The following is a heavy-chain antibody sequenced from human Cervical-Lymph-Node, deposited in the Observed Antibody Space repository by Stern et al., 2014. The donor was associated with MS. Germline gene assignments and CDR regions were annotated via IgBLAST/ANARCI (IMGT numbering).Heavy chain of an antibody. Sequence: VQLLQPGASVKVSCKASGYTFTADYVHWVRQAPGQGLEWMGRINPNSGGTNYAQKFQGRISMARDTSISTAYMELNRLTSDDTAVYFCAKGSGSYQFDYWGQGTLVTVSS. CDR3: AKGSGSYQFDY. V-gene: IGHV1-2*06. CDR1: GYTFTADY. D-gene: IGHD3-22*01. J-gene: IGHJ4*02. CDR2: INPNSGGT.